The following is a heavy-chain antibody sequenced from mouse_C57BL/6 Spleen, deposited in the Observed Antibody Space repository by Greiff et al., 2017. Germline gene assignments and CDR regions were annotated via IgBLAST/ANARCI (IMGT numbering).Heavy chain of an antibody. Sequence: QVQLQQPGAELVRPGSSVKLSCKASGYTFTSYWMHWVKQRPIQGLEWIGNIDPSDSETHYNQKFKDKATLTVDKSSSTAYMPLSSLTSEDSAVYYCARGGYDGYYVFAYWGQGTLVTVSA. CDR2: IDPSDSET. V-gene: IGHV1-52*01. J-gene: IGHJ3*01. CDR3: ARGGYDGYYVFAY. D-gene: IGHD2-3*01. CDR1: GYTFTSYW.